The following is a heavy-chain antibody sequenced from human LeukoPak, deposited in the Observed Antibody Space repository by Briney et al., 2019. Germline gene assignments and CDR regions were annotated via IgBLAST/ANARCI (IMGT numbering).Heavy chain of an antibody. J-gene: IGHJ4*02. CDR3: AKDRDIVVVPAAVDY. CDR2: ISGSGGST. V-gene: IGHV3-23*01. D-gene: IGHD2-2*01. Sequence: PGRSLRLSCAASGFTFSSYAMSWVRQAPGKGLEWVSAISGSGGSTYYADSVKGRFTISRDNSKNTLYLQMNSLRAEDTAVYYCAKDRDIVVVPAAVDYWGQGTLVTVSS. CDR1: GFTFSSYA.